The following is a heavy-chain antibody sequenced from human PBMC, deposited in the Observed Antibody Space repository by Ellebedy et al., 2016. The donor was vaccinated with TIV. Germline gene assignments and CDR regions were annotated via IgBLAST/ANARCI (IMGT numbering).Heavy chain of an antibody. CDR1: GGSISSYY. CDR3: ARGLGYCSGGSCYRFDY. CDR2: IYYSGST. Sequence: SETLSLTXTVSGGSISSYYWSWIRQPPGKGLEWIGYIYYSGSTNYNPSLKSRVTISVDTSKNQFSLKLSSVTAADTAVYYCARGLGYCSGGSCYRFDYWGQGTLVTVSS. D-gene: IGHD2-15*01. J-gene: IGHJ4*02. V-gene: IGHV4-59*01.